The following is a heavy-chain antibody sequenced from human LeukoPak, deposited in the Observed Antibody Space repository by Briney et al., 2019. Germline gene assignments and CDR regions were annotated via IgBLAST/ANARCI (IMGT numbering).Heavy chain of an antibody. CDR2: IYYSGST. Sequence: PSETLSLTCTVSGGSISSGGYYWSWIRQHPGKGLEWIGYIYYSGSTYYNPSLKSRVTISVDTSKNQFSLKLSSVTAADTAVYYCARDPPNWGAFDIWGQGTMVTVSS. CDR3: ARDPPNWGAFDI. J-gene: IGHJ3*02. V-gene: IGHV4-31*03. D-gene: IGHD7-27*01. CDR1: GGSISSGGYY.